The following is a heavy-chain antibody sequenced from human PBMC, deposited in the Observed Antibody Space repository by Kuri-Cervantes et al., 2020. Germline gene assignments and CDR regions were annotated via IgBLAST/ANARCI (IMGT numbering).Heavy chain of an antibody. D-gene: IGHD6-19*01. CDR2: TYHSGST. Sequence: SETLSLTCAVSGYSISSGYYWGWIRQPPGKGLEWIGSTYHSGSTYYNPSLKSRVTISVDTSKNQFSLKLSSVTAADTAVYYCARGGWYGYYYYYMDVWGKGTTVTVSS. CDR1: GYSISSGYY. V-gene: IGHV4-38-2*01. J-gene: IGHJ6*03. CDR3: ARGGWYGYYYYYMDV.